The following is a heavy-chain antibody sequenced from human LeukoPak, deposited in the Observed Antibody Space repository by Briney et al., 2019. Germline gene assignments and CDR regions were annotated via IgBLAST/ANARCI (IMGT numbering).Heavy chain of an antibody. CDR2: IYHSGSA. CDR1: GYSISSGYY. Sequence: SETLSLTCTVSGYSISSGYYWGWIRQPPGKGLEWIGSIYHSGSAYYNPSLKSRVAISVDTSKNQFSLQLSSVTAADTAVYYCASPAVAGSGYYYYYMGVWGKGTTVTVSS. CDR3: ASPAVAGSGYYYYYMGV. J-gene: IGHJ6*03. D-gene: IGHD6-19*01. V-gene: IGHV4-38-2*02.